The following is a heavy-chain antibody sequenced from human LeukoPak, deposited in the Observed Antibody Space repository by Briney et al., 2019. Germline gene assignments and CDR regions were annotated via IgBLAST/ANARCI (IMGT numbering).Heavy chain of an antibody. J-gene: IGHJ4*02. CDR2: ISGSGGTI. D-gene: IGHD4-23*01. Sequence: PGGSLRLSCAASGFTFNYYDMHWVRQGSGKGLDWVAYISGSGGTIHYADSVRGRFTISRDNLKRSLYLQMDSLRAEDTAVYYCVGFGDHGGLWGQGTVVTVSS. CDR3: VGFGDHGGL. V-gene: IGHV3-48*01. CDR1: GFTFNYYD.